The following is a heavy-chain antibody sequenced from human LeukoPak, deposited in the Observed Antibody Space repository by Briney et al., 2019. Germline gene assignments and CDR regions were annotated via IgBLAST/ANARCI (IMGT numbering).Heavy chain of an antibody. CDR1: GYTFTGYY. D-gene: IGHD1-26*01. J-gene: IGHJ4*02. V-gene: IGHV1-2*02. CDR3: ARDAWLVGATNLYYFDY. Sequence: ASVKVSCKASGYTFTGYYMHWVRQAPGQGLEWMGWINPTSGDTNYAQKFQGRVTMTGGTSISTAYMELSRLTSDDTAVYYCARDAWLVGATNLYYFDYWGQGTLVTVSS. CDR2: INPTSGDT.